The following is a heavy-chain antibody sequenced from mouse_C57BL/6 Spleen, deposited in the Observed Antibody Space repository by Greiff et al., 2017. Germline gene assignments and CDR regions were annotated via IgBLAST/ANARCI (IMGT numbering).Heavy chain of an antibody. V-gene: IGHV1-31*01. CDR3: ARSITTVVAYYFDY. Sequence: VQLQQSGPELVKPGASVKISCKASGYSFTGYYMHWVKQSHGNILDWIGYIYPYNGVSSYNQKFKGKATLTVDKSSSTAYMELRSLTSEDSAVYYWARSITTVVAYYFDYWGQGTTLTVSS. CDR1: GYSFTGYY. D-gene: IGHD1-1*01. CDR2: IYPYNGVS. J-gene: IGHJ2*01.